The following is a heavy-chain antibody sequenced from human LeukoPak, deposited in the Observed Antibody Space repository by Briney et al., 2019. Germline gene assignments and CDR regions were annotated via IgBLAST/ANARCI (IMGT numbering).Heavy chain of an antibody. CDR1: GYSISSSYY. V-gene: IGHV4-4*07. Sequence: PSETLSLTCTVSGYSISSSYYWSWIRQPAGKGLEWIGRIYSSGSTNYNPSLKSRVTMSVDTSKNQFSLKLSSVTAADTAVYYCARDGLGSRPLDYWGQGTLVTVSS. D-gene: IGHD2-15*01. J-gene: IGHJ4*02. CDR3: ARDGLGSRPLDY. CDR2: IYSSGST.